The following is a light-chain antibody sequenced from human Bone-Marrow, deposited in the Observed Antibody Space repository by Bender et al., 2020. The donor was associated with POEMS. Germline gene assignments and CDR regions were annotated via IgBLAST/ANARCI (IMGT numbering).Light chain of an antibody. Sequence: QSVLAQPASVSGSPGQSITISCTGTSSDVGGYNFVSWYQQHPGRAPKLLIHNVSNRPSGISSRFSGSKSGNTASLTISGLQAEDEATYYCGSFSSASSASSLGTGTTVTVL. J-gene: IGLJ1*01. CDR3: GSFSSASSASS. CDR1: SSDVGGYNF. CDR2: NVS. V-gene: IGLV2-14*03.